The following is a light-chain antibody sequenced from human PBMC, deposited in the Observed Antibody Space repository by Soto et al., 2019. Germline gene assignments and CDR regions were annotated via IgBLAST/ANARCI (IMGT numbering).Light chain of an antibody. CDR2: DAS. J-gene: IGKJ2*01. Sequence: EIVLTQSPGTLSLSPGQRATLSCRASQTVSRSYLAWYQQTPGQAPRLLIYDASSRATGIPDRFSGSGSGTDFTLTSSRLEPEDFAVYYCQQTVQSPYTFGQGTKLEIK. V-gene: IGKV3-20*01. CDR3: QQTVQSPYT. CDR1: QTVSRSY.